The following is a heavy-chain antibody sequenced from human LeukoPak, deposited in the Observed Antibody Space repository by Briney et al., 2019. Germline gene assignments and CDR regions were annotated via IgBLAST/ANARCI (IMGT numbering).Heavy chain of an antibody. CDR2: INAGNGNT. Sequence: ASVKVSCKASGYTFTSYAMHWVRQAPGQRLEWMGWINAGNGNTKYSQKFQGRVTITRDTSASTAYMELSSLRSEDTAVYYCARVCGGDCYRRNWFDPWGQGTLVTVSS. J-gene: IGHJ5*02. V-gene: IGHV1-3*01. CDR1: GYTFTSYA. D-gene: IGHD2-21*02. CDR3: ARVCGGDCYRRNWFDP.